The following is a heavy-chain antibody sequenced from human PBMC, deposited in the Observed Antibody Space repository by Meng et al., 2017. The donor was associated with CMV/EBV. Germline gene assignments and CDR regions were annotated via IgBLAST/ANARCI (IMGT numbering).Heavy chain of an antibody. V-gene: IGHV4-4*02. CDR2: IYHSGST. Sequence: SETLSLTCAVSGGSISSSNWWSWVRQPPGKGLEWIGEIYHSGSTNYNPSLKSRVTISVDKSKNQFSLKLSSVTAADTAVYYCAGDHSGYAYFDYWGQGTLVTVFS. J-gene: IGHJ4*02. CDR3: AGDHSGYAYFDY. D-gene: IGHD5-12*01. CDR1: GGSISSSNW.